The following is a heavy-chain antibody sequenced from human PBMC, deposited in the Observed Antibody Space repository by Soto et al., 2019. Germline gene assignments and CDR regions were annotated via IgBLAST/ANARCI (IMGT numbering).Heavy chain of an antibody. J-gene: IGHJ6*03. CDR3: ARESGGATATLDYYYFYMDV. CDR2: INPNGGVT. Sequence: QVQLVQSGAEVKRPGASVTVSCRSSGDTFNDYYIHWVRQAPGQGLEWMGWINPNGGVTKKAQKFQGWVSMTRDTSIRTVYMQLSRLRSDDTAVYYCARESGGATATLDYYYFYMDVWGTGTTVTVSS. D-gene: IGHD5-12*01. CDR1: GDTFNDYY. V-gene: IGHV1-2*04.